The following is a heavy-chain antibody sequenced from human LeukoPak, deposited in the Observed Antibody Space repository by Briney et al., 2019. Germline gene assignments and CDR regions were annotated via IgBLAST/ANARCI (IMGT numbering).Heavy chain of an antibody. V-gene: IGHV3-15*01. D-gene: IGHD3-10*01. CDR3: TAAEYGSGSYYNYY. CDR1: GFTFSNAR. CDR2: IKSKTDGGTS. J-gene: IGHJ4*02. Sequence: GGSLRLSCAASGFTFSNARMGWVCQAPGKGLEWVGRIKSKTDGGTSDYAAPVKGRFTISRDDSKNTVYLQMNSLKTEDTAVYYCTAAEYGSGSYYNYYWGQGTLVTVSS.